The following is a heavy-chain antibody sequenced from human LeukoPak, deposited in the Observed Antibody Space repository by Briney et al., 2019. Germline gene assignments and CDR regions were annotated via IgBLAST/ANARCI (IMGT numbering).Heavy chain of an antibody. CDR1: GGSISSSSYY. J-gene: IGHJ6*03. CDR3: ARHGVSRYFDWLSHYYYMDV. V-gene: IGHV4-39*01. CDR2: IYYSGST. Sequence: SETLSLTCTVSGGSISSSSYYWGWIRQPPGKGLEWIGSIYYSGSTYYNPSLKSRVTISVDTSKNQFSLKLSSVTAAGTAVYYCARHGVSRYFDWLSHYYYMDVWGKGTTVTIS. D-gene: IGHD3-9*01.